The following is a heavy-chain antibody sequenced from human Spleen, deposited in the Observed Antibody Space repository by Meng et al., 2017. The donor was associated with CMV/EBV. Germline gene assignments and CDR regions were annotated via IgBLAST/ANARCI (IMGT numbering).Heavy chain of an antibody. J-gene: IGHJ3*02. D-gene: IGHD6-19*01. Sequence: GESLKISCAASGFTFSSYGMHWVRQAPGKGLEWVAFIRYDGSNKYYADSVKGRFTISRDNSKNTLYLQMNSLRREDTAVYYCARDPVAAIEKNAYDIWGQGTMVTVSS. CDR3: ARDPVAAIEKNAYDI. CDR1: GFTFSSYG. CDR2: IRYDGSNK. V-gene: IGHV3-30*02.